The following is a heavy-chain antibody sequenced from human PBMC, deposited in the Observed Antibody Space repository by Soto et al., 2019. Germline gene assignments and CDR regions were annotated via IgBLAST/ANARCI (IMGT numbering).Heavy chain of an antibody. Sequence: QLQLQESGSGLVKPSQTLSLTCAVSGGSISSGGYSWSWIRQPPGKGLEWIGYIYHSGSTYYNPPLXSXVXMXXDRSNIRFSLKLSSVTAADTAVYYCTSGAPVVNDYWGQGTLVTVSS. CDR1: GGSISSGGYS. V-gene: IGHV4-30-2*01. J-gene: IGHJ4*02. D-gene: IGHD3-22*01. CDR3: TSGAPVVNDY. CDR2: IYHSGST.